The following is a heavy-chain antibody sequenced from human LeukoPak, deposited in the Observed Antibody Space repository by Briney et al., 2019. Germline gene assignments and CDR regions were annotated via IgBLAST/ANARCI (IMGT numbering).Heavy chain of an antibody. D-gene: IGHD3-22*01. J-gene: IGHJ4*02. CDR1: GYTLPEFS. Sequence: ASVKVSCKVFGYTLPEFSIHWVRQTPGKGLEWMGGFDPEDDETFFAQRFEGRVTMTRDTSTSTVYMELRSLRSEDTAVYYCARGPGPADDGGGYCFDYWGQGTLVTVSS. CDR2: FDPEDDET. V-gene: IGHV1-24*01. CDR3: ARGPGPADDGGGYCFDY.